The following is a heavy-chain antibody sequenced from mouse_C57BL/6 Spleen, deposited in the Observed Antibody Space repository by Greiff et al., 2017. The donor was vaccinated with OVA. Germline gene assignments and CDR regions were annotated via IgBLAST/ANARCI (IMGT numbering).Heavy chain of an antibody. J-gene: IGHJ1*03. V-gene: IGHV1-55*01. Sequence: VQLQQPGAELVKPGASVKMSCKASGYTFTSYWITWVKQRPGQGLEWIGDIYPGSGSTNYNEKFKSKATLTVDTSSSTAYMQLSSLTSEDSAVYYCANIYYGTRWYFDVWGTGTTVTVSS. CDR1: GYTFTSYW. CDR3: ANIYYGTRWYFDV. CDR2: IYPGSGST. D-gene: IGHD2-1*01.